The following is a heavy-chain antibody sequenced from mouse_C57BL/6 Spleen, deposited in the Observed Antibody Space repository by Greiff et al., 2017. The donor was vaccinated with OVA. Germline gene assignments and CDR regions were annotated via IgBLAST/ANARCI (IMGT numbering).Heavy chain of an antibody. CDR3: ERDREWVVAMDY. CDR2: IYPGGGYT. Sequence: VQLQQSGAELVRPGTSVKMSCKASGYTFTNYWLGWAKQRPGHGLEWIGDIYPGGGYTNYNEKFKGKATLTAEKSSSTTYMQFSSLKSEDSAIYYCERDREWVVAMDYWGQGTSVTVSS. J-gene: IGHJ4*01. CDR1: GYTFTNYW. V-gene: IGHV1-63*01. D-gene: IGHD1-1*01.